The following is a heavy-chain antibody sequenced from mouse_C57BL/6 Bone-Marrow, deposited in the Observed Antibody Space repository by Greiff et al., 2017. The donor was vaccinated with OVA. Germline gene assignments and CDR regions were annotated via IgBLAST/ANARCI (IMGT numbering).Heavy chain of an antibody. J-gene: IGHJ3*01. D-gene: IGHD4-1*01. CDR1: GFNIKDDY. Sequence: VQLKQSGAELVRPGASVKLSCTASGFNIKDDYMHWVKQRPEQGLEWIGWIDPENGDTEYASKFQGKATITADTSSNTAYLQLSSLTSEDTAVYYCTGNWVVAYWGQGTLVTVSA. CDR3: TGNWVVAY. V-gene: IGHV14-4*01. CDR2: IDPENGDT.